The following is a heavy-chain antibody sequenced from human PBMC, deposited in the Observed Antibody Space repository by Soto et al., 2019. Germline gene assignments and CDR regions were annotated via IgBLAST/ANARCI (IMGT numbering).Heavy chain of an antibody. CDR3: ARGPSATVRGVFTA. J-gene: IGHJ5*01. CDR1: GGAFSGYS. D-gene: IGHD3-10*01. CDR2: IDHGGST. V-gene: IGHV4-34*01. Sequence: QVPLQQWGAGLLKPSETLSLTCAVYGGAFSGYSWTWIRQPPGKGPEWIGEIDHGGSTTYNPSLNVRVTISVATSKNQFSLKLSSVTAADTAVYYCARGPSATVRGVFTAWGHGTLVTVSS.